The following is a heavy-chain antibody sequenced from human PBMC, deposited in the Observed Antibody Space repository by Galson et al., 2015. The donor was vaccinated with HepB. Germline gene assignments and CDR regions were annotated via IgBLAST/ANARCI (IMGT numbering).Heavy chain of an antibody. CDR2: IWHDGSNQ. D-gene: IGHD5-18*01. Sequence: SLRLSCAASGFIFSRHGIHWVRQAPGKGLECVAMIWHDGSNQLYADSVKRRFTISRDNCKNTLYLQMNSLRAEDTAVYYCVRGSLMAMVTFDLWGRGTLVTVSS. J-gene: IGHJ4*02. V-gene: IGHV3-33*01. CDR1: GFIFSRHG. CDR3: VRGSLMAMVTFDL.